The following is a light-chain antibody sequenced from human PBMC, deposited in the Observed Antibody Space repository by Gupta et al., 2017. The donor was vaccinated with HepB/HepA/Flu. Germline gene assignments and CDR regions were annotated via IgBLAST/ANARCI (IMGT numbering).Light chain of an antibody. CDR1: QTVTNNY. V-gene: IGKV3-20*01. J-gene: IGKJ4*01. Sequence: EIVLTQSPGTLSLSPGETATLSCRASQTVTNNYLAWYQQRPGQAPRLLIYGASSRATGIPDRFSGSGYGTDFTLAISRLEPEDFAVYYCQHDVYSPPLTFGGGTKVEIK. CDR3: QHDVYSPPLT. CDR2: GAS.